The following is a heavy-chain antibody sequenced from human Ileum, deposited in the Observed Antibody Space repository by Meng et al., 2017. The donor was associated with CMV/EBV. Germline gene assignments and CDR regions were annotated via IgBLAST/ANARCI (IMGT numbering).Heavy chain of an antibody. Sequence: GESLKISCAASGFTFSSYSMNWVRQAPGKGLEWVSSISSSSSYIYYADSVKGRFTISRDNAKNSLYLQMNSLRAEDTAVYYCARPLWYYYDSSGPFDYWGQGTLVTVSS. CDR1: GFTFSSYS. CDR2: ISSSSSYI. V-gene: IGHV3-21*01. J-gene: IGHJ4*02. CDR3: ARPLWYYYDSSGPFDY. D-gene: IGHD3-22*01.